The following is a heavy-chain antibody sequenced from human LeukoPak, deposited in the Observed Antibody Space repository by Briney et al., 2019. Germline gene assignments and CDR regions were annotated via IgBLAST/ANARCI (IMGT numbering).Heavy chain of an antibody. J-gene: IGHJ5*02. CDR3: ARDRGAYCGGDCYWNWFDP. CDR1: GYTFTSYG. Sequence: ASVKVSCKASGYTFTSYGIRWVRQAPGQGLEWMGWISAYNGNTTYAQKLQGRVTMTTDTSTSTAYMELRSLRSDDTAVYYCARDRGAYCGGDCYWNWFDPWGQGTLVTVSS. D-gene: IGHD2-21*02. V-gene: IGHV1-18*01. CDR2: ISAYNGNT.